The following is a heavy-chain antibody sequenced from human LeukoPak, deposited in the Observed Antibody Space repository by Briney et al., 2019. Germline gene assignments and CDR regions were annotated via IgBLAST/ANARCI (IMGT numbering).Heavy chain of an antibody. J-gene: IGHJ4*02. CDR3: AKDHVLWFGEYTDY. Sequence: GGSLRLSCAASGFTFSSYAMSWVRQAPGKGLEWVSAISGSGGSTYYADSVKGRFTISRDNSKNMLYLQMNSLRAEDTAVYYCAKDHVLWFGEYTDYWGQGTLVTVSS. V-gene: IGHV3-23*01. CDR1: GFTFSSYA. CDR2: ISGSGGST. D-gene: IGHD3-10*01.